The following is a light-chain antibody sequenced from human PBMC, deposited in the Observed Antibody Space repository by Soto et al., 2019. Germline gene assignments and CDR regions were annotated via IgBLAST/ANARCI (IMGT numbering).Light chain of an antibody. V-gene: IGKV3-11*01. CDR3: QHPSKWPLIT. CDR1: QNVSIY. CDR2: DAS. J-gene: IGKJ5*01. Sequence: ENVLTQSPATLSLSPVERATLSCRASQNVSIYLAWYQQKPGQAPRLLIYDASNRATGIPARFSGSGSGTDITLTISSLEPEDFAVYYCQHPSKWPLITFGQGTRLDIK.